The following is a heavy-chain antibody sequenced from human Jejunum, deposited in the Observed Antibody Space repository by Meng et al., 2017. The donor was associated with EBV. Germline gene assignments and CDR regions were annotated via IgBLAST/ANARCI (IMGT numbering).Heavy chain of an antibody. Sequence: ELQLVESGGGLVQSGGSLRSACAASGFTFSNYWMHCVRQAPGKGLVWVSRINSDGSSTSYADSVKGRFTISRDNAKNTLYLQMNTLRAEDTAVYYCARDLRWTTVTVGGNWGQGTLVTVSS. CDR2: INSDGSST. CDR1: GFTFSNYW. D-gene: IGHD4-17*01. J-gene: IGHJ4*02. CDR3: ARDLRWTTVTVGGN. V-gene: IGHV3-74*01.